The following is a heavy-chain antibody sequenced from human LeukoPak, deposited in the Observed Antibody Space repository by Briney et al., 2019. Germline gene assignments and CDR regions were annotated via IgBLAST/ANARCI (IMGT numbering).Heavy chain of an antibody. CDR3: AAHYGSYSTYDF. V-gene: IGHV3-23*01. CDR2: ISNGGDYA. J-gene: IGHJ4*02. Sequence: PGGSLRLSCAASGLIFSSYAMSWVRQTPGKGLEWVSVISNGGDYAYYADSVKGRLTISRDNSKNTLYLQMDTLRAEDTAIYYCAAHYGSYSTYDFWGQGTLVTVSS. CDR1: GLIFSSYA. D-gene: IGHD3-10*01.